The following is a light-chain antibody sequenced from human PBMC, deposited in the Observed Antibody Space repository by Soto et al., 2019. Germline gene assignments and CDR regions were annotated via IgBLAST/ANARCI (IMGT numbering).Light chain of an antibody. Sequence: QAVLTPPAPLSGAPGQAITISLTGTSSEVGDYYLVSWYQQHPGKAPKLMIYEVSKRPSGFSNRFSGSKSGNTACLTISGLQAEDEADYYCCSYAGSSTHYVFGTGTKVTVL. CDR2: EVS. V-gene: IGLV2-23*02. J-gene: IGLJ1*01. CDR1: SSEVGDYYL. CDR3: CSYAGSSTHYV.